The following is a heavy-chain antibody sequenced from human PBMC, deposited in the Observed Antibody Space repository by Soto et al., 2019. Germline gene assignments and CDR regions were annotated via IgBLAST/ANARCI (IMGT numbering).Heavy chain of an antibody. CDR3: ARGGGVGVAGSAAFDM. V-gene: IGHV1-2*02. CDR2: INPATGAA. D-gene: IGHD3-3*01. Sequence: QLHLVQSGAVVKKPGASVTVSCSASGYPVTAYYMHWVRQAPGRGLEWMGGINPATGAAKYTQTFQGRVTMTRDTSPSTVFMELGGRTSEDPAVFYWARGGGVGVAGSAAFDMWGQGTLVTCSS. J-gene: IGHJ3*02. CDR1: GYPVTAYY.